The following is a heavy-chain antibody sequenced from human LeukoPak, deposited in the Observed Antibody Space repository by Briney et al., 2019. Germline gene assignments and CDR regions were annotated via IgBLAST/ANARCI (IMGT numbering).Heavy chain of an antibody. CDR3: ARTSESGWREFDY. V-gene: IGHV1-18*01. CDR1: GYTFTSYG. CDR2: ISAYNANR. J-gene: IGHJ4*02. D-gene: IGHD6-19*01. Sequence: GASVKVSCKASGYTFTSYGISWVRQAPGQGLEWMGWISAYNANRSYVQKFQGRVTMTTDTSTSTAYMELRSLRSDDTAIYYCARTSESGWREFDYWGQGTLVTVSA.